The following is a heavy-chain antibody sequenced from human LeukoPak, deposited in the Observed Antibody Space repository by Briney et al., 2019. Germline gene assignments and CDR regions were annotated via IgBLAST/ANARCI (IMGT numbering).Heavy chain of an antibody. CDR1: GGSISSSSYY. V-gene: IGHV4-39*01. CDR2: MYHSGST. Sequence: SETLSLTCTVSGGSISSSSYYWGWIRQPPGKGLEWIGSMYHSGSTYYNPSLKSRVTISVDTSKNQFSLKLSSVTAADTAVYYCARHSGYDYVLGYWGQGTLVTVSS. D-gene: IGHD5-12*01. J-gene: IGHJ4*02. CDR3: ARHSGYDYVLGY.